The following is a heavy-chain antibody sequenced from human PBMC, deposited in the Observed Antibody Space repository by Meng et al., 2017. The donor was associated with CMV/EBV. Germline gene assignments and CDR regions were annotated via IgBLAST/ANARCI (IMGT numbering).Heavy chain of an antibody. J-gene: IGHJ6*02. V-gene: IGHV4-61*01. CDR3: ARVRGILGSGYYYYYYGMDV. D-gene: IGHD3-16*01. CDR2: IYYSGST. Sequence: GSLRLSCTVSGCSVSSGSYYWSWIRQPPGKGLEWIGYIYYSGSTNYNPSLKSRVTISVDTSKNQFSLKLSSVTAADTAVYYCARVRGILGSGYYYYYYGMDVWGQGTTVTVSS. CDR1: GCSVSSGSYY.